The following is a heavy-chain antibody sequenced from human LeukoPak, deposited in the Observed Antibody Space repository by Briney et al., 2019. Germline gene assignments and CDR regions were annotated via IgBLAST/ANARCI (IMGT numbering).Heavy chain of an antibody. Sequence: KPSETLSLTCVVYGGSLGGYYWSCISQPPGKGLEWIGEINHSGSTNYNPSLKSQVTISVDTSKNQFSLKLRSVTAADTAVYYCVRGRAPITMVRGVAFDLGGQGPLVTVSS. J-gene: IGHJ4*02. CDR2: INHSGST. CDR3: VRGRAPITMVRGVAFDL. V-gene: IGHV4-34*01. D-gene: IGHD3-10*01. CDR1: GGSLGGYY.